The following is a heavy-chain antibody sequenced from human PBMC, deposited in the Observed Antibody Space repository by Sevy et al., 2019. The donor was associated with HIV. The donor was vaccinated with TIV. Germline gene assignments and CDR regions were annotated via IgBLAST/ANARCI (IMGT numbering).Heavy chain of an antibody. CDR1: GFTFSSYA. Sequence: GGSLRLSCAASGFTFSSYAMTWVRQAPGKGLEWVSLISGSGGSTFYADSVKGRFTISRDNSKNTLYLQMNSLRADDTAVYYCAKDGAYRSPSLANWGQGTLVTVSS. CDR2: ISGSGGST. D-gene: IGHD2-21*01. J-gene: IGHJ4*02. V-gene: IGHV3-23*01. CDR3: AKDGAYRSPSLAN.